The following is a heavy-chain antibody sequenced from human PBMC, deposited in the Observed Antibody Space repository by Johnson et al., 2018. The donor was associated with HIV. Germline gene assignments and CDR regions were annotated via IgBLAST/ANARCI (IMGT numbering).Heavy chain of an antibody. D-gene: IGHD1-26*01. CDR1: GFTFSSYA. Sequence: VQLVESGGGVVQPGRSLRLSCAASGFTFSSYAISWVRQAPGKGLDWVSAISGSGGSTYYADSVKVRFTISRDNSKNTLYLQLNSLRAEDTAVYYCAKDIYSGSYVNRNDAFDIWGQGTMVTVSS. J-gene: IGHJ3*02. CDR2: ISGSGGST. V-gene: IGHV3-23*04. CDR3: AKDIYSGSYVNRNDAFDI.